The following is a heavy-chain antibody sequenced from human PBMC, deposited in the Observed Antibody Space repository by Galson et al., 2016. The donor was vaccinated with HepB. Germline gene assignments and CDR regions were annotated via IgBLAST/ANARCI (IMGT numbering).Heavy chain of an antibody. Sequence: LRLSCAASGFAFSSYSMNWVRQAPGKGLEWVSYISSRSSTQYYADSVKGRFTISRDNVQNSLYLHMNSVRAEDKAVYYCARGGDYICYTEASGFDFWGQGSRVTVYS. CDR3: ARGGDYICYTEASGFDF. D-gene: IGHD2-8*01. CDR2: ISSRSSTQ. V-gene: IGHV3-48*01. J-gene: IGHJ4*02. CDR1: GFAFSSYS.